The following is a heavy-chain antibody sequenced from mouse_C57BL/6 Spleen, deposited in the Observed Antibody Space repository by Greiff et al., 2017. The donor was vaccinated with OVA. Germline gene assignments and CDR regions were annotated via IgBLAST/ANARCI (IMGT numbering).Heavy chain of an antibody. D-gene: IGHD2-3*01. J-gene: IGHJ4*01. Sequence: QVQLQQSGAELVRPGASVKLSCKASGYTFTDYYINWVKQRPGQGLEWIARIYPGSGNTYYNEKFKGKATLTAEKSSSTAYMQLSSLTSEDSAVYFCARDGYYGYAMDYWGQGTSVTVSS. CDR1: GYTFTDYY. CDR3: ARDGYYGYAMDY. CDR2: IYPGSGNT. V-gene: IGHV1-76*01.